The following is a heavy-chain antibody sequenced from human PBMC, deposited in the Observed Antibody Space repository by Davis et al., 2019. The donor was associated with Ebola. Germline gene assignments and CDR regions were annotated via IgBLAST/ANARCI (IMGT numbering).Heavy chain of an antibody. CDR1: GFTFSSYG. Sequence: PGGSLRLSCAASGFTFSSYGMHWVRQAPGKGLEWVAVISCDGSNKNYADSVKGRFIISRDNYKNTLYLQMNSLRAEDTAVYYCAKERSSWYMRAEYFQHWGQGTLVTVSS. J-gene: IGHJ1*01. D-gene: IGHD6-13*01. V-gene: IGHV3-30*18. CDR3: AKERSSWYMRAEYFQH. CDR2: ISCDGSNK.